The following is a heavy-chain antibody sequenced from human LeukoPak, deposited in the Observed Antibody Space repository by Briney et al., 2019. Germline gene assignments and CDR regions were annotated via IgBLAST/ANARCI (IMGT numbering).Heavy chain of an antibody. D-gene: IGHD4-17*01. Sequence: SETLSLTCTVSGGSISSYYWSWIRQPAGKGLEWIGRIYTSGSTNYNPSLKSRVTMSVDTSKNQFSLKLGSVTAADTAVYYCARDRAYGDETGWFDPWGQGTLVTVSS. J-gene: IGHJ5*02. CDR2: IYTSGST. V-gene: IGHV4-4*07. CDR3: ARDRAYGDETGWFDP. CDR1: GGSISSYY.